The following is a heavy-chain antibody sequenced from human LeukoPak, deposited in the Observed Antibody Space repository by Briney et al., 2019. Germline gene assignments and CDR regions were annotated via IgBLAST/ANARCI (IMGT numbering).Heavy chain of an antibody. CDR1: GFTLSNSW. CDR2: ISYDGSNK. J-gene: IGHJ4*02. D-gene: IGHD2-21*02. CDR3: AKQGPARVPIVVVTAMAH. Sequence: GGSLRLSCAVSGFTLSNSWMHWVRQAPGKGLEWVAVISYDGSNKYYADSVKGRFTISRDNSKNTLYLQMNSLRAEDTAVYYCAKQGPARVPIVVVTAMAHWGQGTLVTVSS. V-gene: IGHV3-30*18.